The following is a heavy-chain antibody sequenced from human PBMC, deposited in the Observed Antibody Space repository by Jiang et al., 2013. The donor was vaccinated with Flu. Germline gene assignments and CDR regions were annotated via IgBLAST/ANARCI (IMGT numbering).Heavy chain of an antibody. CDR3: ARAPQIFGVVNDAFDI. J-gene: IGHJ3*02. D-gene: IGHD3-3*01. V-gene: IGHV3-30-3*01. CDR1: GFTFSSYA. Sequence: VVQPGRSLRLSCAASGFTFSSYAMHWVRQAPGKGLEWVAVISYDGSNKYYADSVKGRFTISRDNAKNSLYLQMNSLRDEDTAVYYCARAPQIFGVVNDAFDIWGQGTMVTVSS. CDR2: ISYDGSNK.